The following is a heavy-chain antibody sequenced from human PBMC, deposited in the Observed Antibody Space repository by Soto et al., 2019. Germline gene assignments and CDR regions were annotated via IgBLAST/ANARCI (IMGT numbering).Heavy chain of an antibody. CDR1: GGSFSGYY. CDR3: ARGWGRKFDY. D-gene: IGHD7-27*01. V-gene: IGHV4-34*01. Sequence: QVKLQQWGAGLLKPSETLSLTCAVYGGSFSGYYWNWIRQPPGKGLEWIGEINHSGSTNYNPSLKSRVTLSVDTSKNQFSLKLSSVTAADTAVYYCARGWGRKFDYWGQGTLGTVSS. CDR2: INHSGST. J-gene: IGHJ4*02.